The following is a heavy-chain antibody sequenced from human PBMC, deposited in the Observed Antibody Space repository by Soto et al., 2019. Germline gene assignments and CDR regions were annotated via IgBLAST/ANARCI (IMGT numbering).Heavy chain of an antibody. CDR2: ISFDGGNQ. Sequence: QVQLVESGGGVVQPGRSLRLSCAASGCHIGTYGLHWVRQAPGKGLEWVAAISFDGGNQYYADSVKGRFTISRDNSKSTLYLQMNSLGAEDTATYYCAKDSSVTAAGSGGWFDPWGQGALVIVSS. V-gene: IGHV3-30*18. CDR3: AKDSSVTAAGSGGWFDP. J-gene: IGHJ5*02. CDR1: GCHIGTYG. D-gene: IGHD6-13*01.